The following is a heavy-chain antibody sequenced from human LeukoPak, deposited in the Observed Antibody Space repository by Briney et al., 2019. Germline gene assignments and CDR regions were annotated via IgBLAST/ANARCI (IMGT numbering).Heavy chain of an antibody. Sequence: GRSLRLSCAASGFTFSSYAMHWVRQAPGKGLEWVAVISYDGSNKYYADSVKGRFTISRDNSKNTLYLQMNSLRAEDTAVYYCARGGWGRYFDYWGQGTLVTVSS. CDR2: ISYDGSNK. J-gene: IGHJ4*02. V-gene: IGHV3-30*04. D-gene: IGHD3-16*01. CDR3: ARGGWGRYFDY. CDR1: GFTFSSYA.